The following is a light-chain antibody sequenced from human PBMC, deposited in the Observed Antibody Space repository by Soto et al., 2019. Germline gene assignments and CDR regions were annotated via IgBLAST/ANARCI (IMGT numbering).Light chain of an antibody. Sequence: EIVMTQSPATLSVSPGERATLSCRASESVGSKLAWYQQKPGQAPRPLMYGASTRATGIPDRFSGSGSGTEFTLTISGLQSEDFAVYYCQQYNNWPPWTFGQGTKVDIK. V-gene: IGKV3-15*01. CDR3: QQYNNWPPWT. J-gene: IGKJ1*01. CDR1: ESVGSK. CDR2: GAS.